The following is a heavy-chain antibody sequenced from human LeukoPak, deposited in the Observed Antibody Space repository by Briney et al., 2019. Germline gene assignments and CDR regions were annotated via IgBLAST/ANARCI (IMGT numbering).Heavy chain of an antibody. J-gene: IGHJ4*02. CDR1: GFTFSRHG. CDR2: ISNDGSRK. D-gene: IGHD3-3*01. CDR3: ARDRAWNYFDY. Sequence: GGSLRLSCAPSGFTFSRHGMHWVRQAPGKGLEWVAIISNDGSRKYYAHSVEGRFTISRDNSKNTLYLQMDSLRAENTAVYYCARDRAWNYFDYWGQGTLVTVSS. V-gene: IGHV3-30*03.